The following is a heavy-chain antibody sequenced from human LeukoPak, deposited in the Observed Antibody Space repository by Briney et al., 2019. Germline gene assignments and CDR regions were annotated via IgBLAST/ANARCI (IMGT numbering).Heavy chain of an antibody. J-gene: IGHJ4*02. CDR1: GFTFSRHG. CDR2: ISNDGSRK. D-gene: IGHD3-3*01. CDR3: ARDRAWNYFDY. Sequence: GGSLRLSCAPSGFTFSRHGMHWVRQAPGKGLEWVAIISNDGSRKYYAHSVEGRFTISRDNSKNTLYLQMDSLRAENTAVYYCARDRAWNYFDYWGQGTLVTVSS. V-gene: IGHV3-30*03.